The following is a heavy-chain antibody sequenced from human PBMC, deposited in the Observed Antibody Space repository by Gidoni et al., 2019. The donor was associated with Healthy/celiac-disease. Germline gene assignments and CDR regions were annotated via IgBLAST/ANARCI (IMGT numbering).Heavy chain of an antibody. D-gene: IGHD4-17*01. CDR1: GFTFSSYG. V-gene: IGHV3-33*01. Sequence: QVQLVESGGGVVQPGRSLRLSCAASGFTFSSYGMHWVRQAPGKGLEWVAVIWYDGSNKYYADSVKGRFTISRDNSKNTLYLQMNSLRAEDTAVYYSARERDYGGNSFDYWGQGTLVTVSS. CDR3: ARERDYGGNSFDY. CDR2: IWYDGSNK. J-gene: IGHJ4*02.